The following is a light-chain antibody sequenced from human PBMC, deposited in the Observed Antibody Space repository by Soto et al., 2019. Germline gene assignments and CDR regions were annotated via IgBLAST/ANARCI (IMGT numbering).Light chain of an antibody. V-gene: IGKV3-15*01. CDR3: QQYHDWPRT. J-gene: IGKJ1*01. CDR1: QSVSSN. Sequence: EIGMTQSATTLSVSAGERATLSWRASQSVSSNLAWYQQKPGQAPRLLIYGASTRATGIPARFSGSGYGTEFNLTISSLQSEDFAAYYCQQYHDWPRTFGQGTKVDIK. CDR2: GAS.